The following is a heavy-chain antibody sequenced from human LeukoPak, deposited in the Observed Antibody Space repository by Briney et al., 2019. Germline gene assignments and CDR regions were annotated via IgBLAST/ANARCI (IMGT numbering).Heavy chain of an antibody. D-gene: IGHD3-16*01. CDR2: ISGSGEYT. CDR3: AKRGPGRLGNYELHHFDY. CDR1: EFSFGSYA. V-gene: IGHV3-23*01. J-gene: IGHJ4*02. Sequence: PGGSLRLSCAASEFSFGSYAMSWVRQAPGKGLEWVSSISGSGEYTYYVDSVQGRFTISRDNSKNTLYLQMNSLRADDTAVYYCAKRGPGRLGNYELHHFDYWGQGTLVTVSS.